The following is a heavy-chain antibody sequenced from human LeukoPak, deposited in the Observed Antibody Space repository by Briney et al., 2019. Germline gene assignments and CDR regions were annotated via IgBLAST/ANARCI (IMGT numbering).Heavy chain of an antibody. CDR1: GYTFTNYG. V-gene: IGHV1-18*01. CDR2: FSTYNGDT. J-gene: IGHJ3*01. Sequence: ASVKVSCKASGYTFTNYGINWVRQAPGQRPEWMGWFSTYNGDTKYAQKLKGRVTLTADTLTSTAYMELRTLISDDTATYYCAIGQGVITWGGADVYDVWGQGTTVIVSS. CDR3: AIGQGVITWGGADVYDV. D-gene: IGHD3-16*01.